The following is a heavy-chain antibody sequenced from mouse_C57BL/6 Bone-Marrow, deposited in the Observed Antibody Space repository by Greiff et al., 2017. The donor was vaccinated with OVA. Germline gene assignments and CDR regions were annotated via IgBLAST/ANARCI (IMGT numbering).Heavy chain of an antibody. CDR2: INPNNGGT. D-gene: IGHD2-5*01. CDR1: GYTFTDYY. CDR3: ARDYSNSFAD. Sequence: EVQLQQSGPELVKPGASVKISCKASGYTFTDYYMNWVKQSHGQSLEWIGDINPNNGGTSYNQKFKGKATLTVDKSSSTAYMELRSLTSEDSAVYYCARDYSNSFADWGQGTLVTVSA. J-gene: IGHJ3*01. V-gene: IGHV1-26*01.